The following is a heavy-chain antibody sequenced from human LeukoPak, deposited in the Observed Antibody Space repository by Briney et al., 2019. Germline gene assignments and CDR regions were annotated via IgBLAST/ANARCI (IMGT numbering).Heavy chain of an antibody. J-gene: IGHJ1*01. D-gene: IGHD3-22*01. Sequence: SETLSLTCTVSGGSISSSSYYWGWIRQPPGKGLEWIGSIYYSGSTYYNPSLKSRVTISVDTSKNQFSLRLSSVTAADTAVYYCARDRSYLYDSSGYYYGVGYFQHWGQGSLVTVSS. V-gene: IGHV4-39*07. CDR3: ARDRSYLYDSSGYYYGVGYFQH. CDR1: GGSISSSSYY. CDR2: IYYSGST.